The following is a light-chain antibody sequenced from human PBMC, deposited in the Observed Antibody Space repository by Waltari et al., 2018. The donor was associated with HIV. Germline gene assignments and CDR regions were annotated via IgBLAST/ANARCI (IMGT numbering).Light chain of an antibody. Sequence: NFMLTQPHSVSESPGKTVTISCTRSSGSIASNYVQCYQQRPGSAPTTVIYEDNQRPSGVPQRFSGSIDSSSNSASLTISGLKTEDDADYYCQSYDSSTVVFGGGTKLTVL. V-gene: IGLV6-57*04. CDR2: EDN. CDR1: SGSIASNY. J-gene: IGLJ2*01. CDR3: QSYDSSTVV.